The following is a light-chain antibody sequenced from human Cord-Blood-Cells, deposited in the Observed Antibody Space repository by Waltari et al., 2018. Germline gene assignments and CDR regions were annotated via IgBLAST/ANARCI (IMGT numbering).Light chain of an antibody. J-gene: IGKJ1*01. V-gene: IGKV1-5*03. CDR3: QQYNSYSWT. Sequence: DIQITQSPSTLSASVGDRVTITCRASQSISSWLAWYQQKPGKAPKLLIYKASSLESGVPSRFSGSGSGTEFTLTISSLQPDGFATYYCQQYNSYSWTFGQGTKVEIK. CDR2: KAS. CDR1: QSISSW.